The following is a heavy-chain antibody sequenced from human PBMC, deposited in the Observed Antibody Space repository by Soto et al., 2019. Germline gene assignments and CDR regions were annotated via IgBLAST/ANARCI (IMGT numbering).Heavy chain of an antibody. CDR2: IYHSGST. V-gene: IGHV4-30-2*01. CDR1: GGSISSGGYS. Sequence: LCGGSISSGGYSWSWIRQPPGKGLEWIGYIYHSGSTYYNPSLKSRVTISVDRSKNQFSLKLSSVTAADTAVYYCARRSRTDWFDPWGQGTLVTVSS. CDR3: ARRSRTDWFDP. D-gene: IGHD6-13*01. J-gene: IGHJ5*02.